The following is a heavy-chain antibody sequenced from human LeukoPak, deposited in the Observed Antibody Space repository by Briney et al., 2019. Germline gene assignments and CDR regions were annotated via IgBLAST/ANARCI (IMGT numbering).Heavy chain of an antibody. V-gene: IGHV4-38-2*02. J-gene: IGHJ5*02. Sequence: SETLSLTCTVSGYSISSGYCWGWIRQPPGKGLEWIGTIYHDGRTYFNPSLKSRVTISVDTSKNQFSLKLSSMTAADTAVYYCARDNSVGGIAWWFDPWGQGTLVTVSS. D-gene: IGHD1-26*01. CDR3: ARDNSVGGIAWWFDP. CDR2: IYHDGRT. CDR1: GYSISSGYC.